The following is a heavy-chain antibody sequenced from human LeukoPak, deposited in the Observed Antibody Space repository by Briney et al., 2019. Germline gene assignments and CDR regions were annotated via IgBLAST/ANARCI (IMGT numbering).Heavy chain of an antibody. D-gene: IGHD6-13*01. CDR3: ARATPATYSSSWYLLFYYYYYYMDV. CDR2: INSDGSST. V-gene: IGHV3-74*01. J-gene: IGHJ6*03. Sequence: RSGGSLRLSCAASGFTFSSYWMHWVRQAPGKGLVWVSRINSDGSSTSYADSVKGRFTISRDNAKNTLYLQMNSLRAEDTAVYYCARATPATYSSSWYLLFYYYYYYMDVWGKGTTVTISS. CDR1: GFTFSSYW.